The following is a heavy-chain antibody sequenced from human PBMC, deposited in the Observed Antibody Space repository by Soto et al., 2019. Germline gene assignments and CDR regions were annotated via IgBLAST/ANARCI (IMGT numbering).Heavy chain of an antibody. CDR1: GFTFINAG. D-gene: IGHD3-3*01. V-gene: IGHV3-15*01. Sequence: GGSLRLSCAASGFTFINAGMSCVRQAPGKGREWVGRIKSKTDGGTTDYAAPVKGRFTISRDDSKNTLYLQMNSLKTEDTAVYYCTTGPVLRFSGDYYYGMDVWGQGTTVTVSS. CDR2: IKSKTDGGTT. J-gene: IGHJ6*02. CDR3: TTGPVLRFSGDYYYGMDV.